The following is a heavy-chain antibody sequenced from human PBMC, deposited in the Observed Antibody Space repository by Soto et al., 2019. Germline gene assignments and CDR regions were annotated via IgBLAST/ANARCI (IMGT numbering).Heavy chain of an antibody. CDR2: ISYDGSNK. CDR3: ARAACSGGSCYRYNWFDP. D-gene: IGHD2-15*01. J-gene: IGHJ5*02. Sequence: GGSLRLSCAASGLTFSSYAMHWVRQAPGKGLEWVAVISYDGSNKYYADSVKGRFTISRDNSKNTLYLQMNSLRAEDTAVYYCARAACSGGSCYRYNWFDPWGQGTLVTVSS. V-gene: IGHV3-30-3*01. CDR1: GLTFSSYA.